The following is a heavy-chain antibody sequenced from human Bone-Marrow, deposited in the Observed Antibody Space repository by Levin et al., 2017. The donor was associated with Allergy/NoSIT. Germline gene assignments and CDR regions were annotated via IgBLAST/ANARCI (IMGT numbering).Heavy chain of an antibody. CDR2: IYHSGST. J-gene: IGHJ4*02. CDR3: ARVAYSGFFDY. D-gene: IGHD1-26*01. Sequence: SETLSLTCAVSGGSISSGGYSWSWIRQPPGKGLEWIGYIYHSGSTYYNPSLKSRVTISVDRSKNQFSLKLSSVTAADTAVYYCARVAYSGFFDYWGQGTLVTVSS. V-gene: IGHV4-30-2*01. CDR1: GGSISSGGYS.